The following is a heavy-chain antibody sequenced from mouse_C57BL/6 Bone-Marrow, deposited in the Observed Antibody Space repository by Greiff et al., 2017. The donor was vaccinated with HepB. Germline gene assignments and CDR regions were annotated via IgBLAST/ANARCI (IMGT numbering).Heavy chain of an antibody. V-gene: IGHV1-55*01. CDR2: IYPGSGST. J-gene: IGHJ4*01. CDR3: ARNRNYYGTDYAMDY. D-gene: IGHD1-1*01. CDR1: GYTFTSYW. Sequence: QVQLKQPGAELVKPGASVKMSCKASGYTFTSYWITWVKQRPGQGLEWIGDIYPGSGSTNYNEKFKSKATLTVDTSSSTAYMQLSSLTSEDSAVYYWARNRNYYGTDYAMDYWGQGTSGTVSS.